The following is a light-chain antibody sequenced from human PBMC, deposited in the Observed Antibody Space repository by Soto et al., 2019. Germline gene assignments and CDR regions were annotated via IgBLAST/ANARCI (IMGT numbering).Light chain of an antibody. Sequence: DIQMTQSPSTMSASVGDRATITCRASQSVSGWLAWYQQKPGEAPKLLIYDASALPRGVPSRFSGSGSGTDFTLTISSLQPEDFATYYCLQDYDYPRTFGQGTKVDIK. J-gene: IGKJ1*01. CDR1: QSVSGW. V-gene: IGKV1-5*01. CDR3: LQDYDYPRT. CDR2: DAS.